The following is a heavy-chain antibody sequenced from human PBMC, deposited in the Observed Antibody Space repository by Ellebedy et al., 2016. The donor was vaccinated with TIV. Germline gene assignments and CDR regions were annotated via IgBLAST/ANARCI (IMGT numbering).Heavy chain of an antibody. CDR2: ISGSGDSP. CDR3: AKDRFSSAWYGGYFDY. CDR1: GFTFSSYA. D-gene: IGHD6-19*01. V-gene: IGHV3-23*01. Sequence: GEPLKISCAASGFTFSSYAMSWVRQAPGKGLEWVSAISGSGDSPHYADSVKGRFTISRDTSKNTLYLKMNSLRAEDTAVYYCAKDRFSSAWYGGYFDYWGQGTLVTVSS. J-gene: IGHJ4*02.